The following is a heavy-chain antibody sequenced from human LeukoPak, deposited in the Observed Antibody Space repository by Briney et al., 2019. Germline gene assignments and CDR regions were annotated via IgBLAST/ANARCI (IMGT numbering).Heavy chain of an antibody. CDR3: ARVSRIVGYYMDV. CDR2: INHSGST. CDR1: GGSFSGYY. D-gene: IGHD1-26*01. Sequence: SETLSLTCAVYGGSFSGYYWSWIRQPPGKGLEWIGEINHSGSTNYNPSLKSRVTISVDTSKNQFSLKLSSVTAADTAVYYCARVSRIVGYYMDVWGKGTTVTVSS. V-gene: IGHV4-34*01. J-gene: IGHJ6*03.